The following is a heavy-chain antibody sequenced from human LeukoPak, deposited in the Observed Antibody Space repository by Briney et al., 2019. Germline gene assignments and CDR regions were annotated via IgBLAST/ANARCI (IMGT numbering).Heavy chain of an antibody. Sequence: PSETLSLTCAVYGGSFSGYYWSWIRQPPGKGLEWIGETNHSGSTNYNPSLKSRVTISVDTSKNQFSLKLSSVTAADTAVYYCARTRRYSSSWYPPNNWFDPWGQGTLVTVSS. CDR1: GGSFSGYY. D-gene: IGHD6-13*01. CDR3: ARTRRYSSSWYPPNNWFDP. V-gene: IGHV4-34*01. J-gene: IGHJ5*02. CDR2: TNHSGST.